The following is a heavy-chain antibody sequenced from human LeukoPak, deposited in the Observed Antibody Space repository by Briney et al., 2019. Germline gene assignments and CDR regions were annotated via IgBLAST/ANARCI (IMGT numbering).Heavy chain of an antibody. CDR3: AKGSSGSRPYYFDY. CDR2: ITDSGGST. J-gene: IGHJ4*02. Sequence: GGSLRLSCAASGFTFSSYAMSWVRQAPGEGLEWVSAITDSGGSTYYSDSVKGRFTISRDNSKNTLYLQMNTLRAEDTAIYYCAKGSSGSRPYYFDYWGQGTLVTASS. CDR1: GFTFSSYA. V-gene: IGHV3-23*01. D-gene: IGHD3-22*01.